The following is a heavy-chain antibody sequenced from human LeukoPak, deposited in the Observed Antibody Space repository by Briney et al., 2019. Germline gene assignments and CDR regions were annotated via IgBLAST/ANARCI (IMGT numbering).Heavy chain of an antibody. CDR1: GFTVSSNY. J-gene: IGHJ6*02. V-gene: IGHV3-33*08. CDR3: ARDRAVAGPNYYYYYGMDV. D-gene: IGHD6-19*01. Sequence: GGSLRLSCAASGFTVSSNYMSWVRQAPGKGLEWVAVMWYDGSNKYYADSVKGRFTISRDNSKNTLYLQMNSLRAEDTAVYYCARDRAVAGPNYYYYYGMDVWGQGTTVTVSS. CDR2: MWYDGSNK.